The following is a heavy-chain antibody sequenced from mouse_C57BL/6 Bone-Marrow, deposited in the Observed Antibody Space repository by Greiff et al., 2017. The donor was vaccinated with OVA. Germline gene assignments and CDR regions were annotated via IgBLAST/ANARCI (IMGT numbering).Heavy chain of an antibody. CDR2: INPNNGGT. Sequence: EVQLQQSGPELVKPGASVKISCKASGYTFTDYYMNWVKQSHGKSLEWIGDINPNNGGTSYNQKFKGKATLTVDKSSSTAYMELRSLTSEDSAVYYCARSLDSSGYRGFAYWGQGTLVTVSA. J-gene: IGHJ3*01. D-gene: IGHD3-2*02. V-gene: IGHV1-26*01. CDR1: GYTFTDYY. CDR3: ARSLDSSGYRGFAY.